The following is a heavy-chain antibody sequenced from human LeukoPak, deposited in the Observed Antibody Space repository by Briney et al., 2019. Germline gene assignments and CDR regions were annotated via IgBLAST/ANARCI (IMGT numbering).Heavy chain of an antibody. J-gene: IGHJ4*02. D-gene: IGHD3-3*01. CDR1: GFTFDDYT. V-gene: IGHV3-43*01. Sequence: GGSLRLSCAASGFTFDDYTMHWVRQAPGKGLEWVSLISWDGGSTYYADSAKGRFTISRDNSKNSLYLQMNSLRTEDTALYYCAKDKWRYDFWSALSGWGQGTLVTVSS. CDR3: AKDKWRYDFWSALSG. CDR2: ISWDGGST.